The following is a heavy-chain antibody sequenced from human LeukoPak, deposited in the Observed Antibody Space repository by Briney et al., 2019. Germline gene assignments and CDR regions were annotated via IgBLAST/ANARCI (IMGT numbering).Heavy chain of an antibody. Sequence: PGGSLRLSCAASGFAFNDYWMNWVRQVPGKGLMWVARINSDGTRTIYADPVKGRFTISRDNSKNTLYLQMNSLRAEDTAVYYCAKPVSSSWYGGDAFDIWGQGTMVTVSS. CDR3: AKPVSSSWYGGDAFDI. V-gene: IGHV3-74*01. CDR1: GFAFNDYW. CDR2: INSDGTRT. D-gene: IGHD6-13*01. J-gene: IGHJ3*02.